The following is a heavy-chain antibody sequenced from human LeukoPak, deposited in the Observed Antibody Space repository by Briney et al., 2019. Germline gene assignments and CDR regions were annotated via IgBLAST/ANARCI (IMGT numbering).Heavy chain of an antibody. CDR3: ARERLSPGKGFDY. CDR2: VNPNSGGT. D-gene: IGHD4-23*01. J-gene: IGHJ4*02. V-gene: IGHV1-2*02. CDR1: GYTFTDYY. Sequence: ASVTVSFKASGYTFTDYYIHWVRQAPGQGLEWMGWVNPNSGGTSYAQKFQGRVTMTRDTSINTVFMELSSLRSNDTAIYYCARERLSPGKGFDYWGQGTLVTVSS.